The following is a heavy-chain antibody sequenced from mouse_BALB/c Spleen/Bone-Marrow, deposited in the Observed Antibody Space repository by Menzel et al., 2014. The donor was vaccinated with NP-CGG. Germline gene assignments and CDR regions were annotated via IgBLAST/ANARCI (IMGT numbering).Heavy chain of an antibody. CDR3: ARSGSSGYHYYAMDY. CDR2: ISYSSST. CDR1: GDSITSGY. Sequence: EVQRVESGPSLVKPSQTLSLTCSVTGDSITSGYWNWIRKFPGNKLEYMGFISYSSSTYYNPSLKSRISITRDTSKNLSYLQLNSVTTEDSATYYCARSGSSGYHYYAMDYWGQGTSVTVSS. J-gene: IGHJ4*01. V-gene: IGHV3-8*02. D-gene: IGHD3-1*01.